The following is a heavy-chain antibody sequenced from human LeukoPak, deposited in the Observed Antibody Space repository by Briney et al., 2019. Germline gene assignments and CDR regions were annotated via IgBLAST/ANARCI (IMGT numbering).Heavy chain of an antibody. D-gene: IGHD3-22*01. CDR3: ARAPHYDSSGYNYDMYYFDY. CDR2: IYYSGTT. CDR1: GGSITGSY. Sequence: SETLSLTCSVSGGSITGSYWSWIRQSPGKGLEWIGHIYYSGTTNYGPSLRSRVTISVDTSKNQFSLKLSSVTAADTAVYYCARAPHYDSSGYNYDMYYFDYWGQGTLVTVSS. J-gene: IGHJ4*02. V-gene: IGHV4-59*12.